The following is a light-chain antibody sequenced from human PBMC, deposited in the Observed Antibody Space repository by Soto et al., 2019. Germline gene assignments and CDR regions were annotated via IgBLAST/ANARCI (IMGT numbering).Light chain of an antibody. Sequence: EIVLTQAPATLSLSRGERATLSCRASLSVDTLLSWYQQKPGQVPRLLIYDASNRATGIPARFSGSGSGTDFTLTISSLEPEDFAVYYCQQRRDWPITFGGGTKVEIK. CDR3: QQRRDWPIT. CDR2: DAS. V-gene: IGKV3-11*01. J-gene: IGKJ4*01. CDR1: LSVDTL.